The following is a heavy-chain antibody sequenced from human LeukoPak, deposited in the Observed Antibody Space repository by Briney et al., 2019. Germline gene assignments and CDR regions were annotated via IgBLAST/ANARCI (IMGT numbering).Heavy chain of an antibody. CDR3: ALGNPVLRYFDWLYSWFDP. V-gene: IGHV1-69*04. J-gene: IGHJ5*02. Sequence: GSSVKLSCKASGGTFSSYAISWVRQAPGQGLEWMGRIIPILGIANYAQKFQGRVTITADKSTSTAYMELSSLRSEDTAVYYCALGNPVLRYFDWLYSWFDPWGQGTLVTVSS. CDR1: GGTFSSYA. CDR2: IIPILGIA. D-gene: IGHD3-9*01.